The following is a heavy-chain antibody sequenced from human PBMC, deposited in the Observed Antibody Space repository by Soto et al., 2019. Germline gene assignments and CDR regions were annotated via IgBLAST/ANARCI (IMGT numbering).Heavy chain of an antibody. Sequence: QVQLVQSGAEVKKPGSSVKVSCQASGGTFSSYAISWVRQAPGQGLEWMGGIIPIFGTANYAQKFQGRVTITADESTSTAYMELRSLRSEDTAVYYCARDGGGYSGYDSGYYFDYWGQGTLVTVSS. CDR2: IIPIFGTA. CDR1: GGTFSSYA. CDR3: ARDGGGYSGYDSGYYFDY. V-gene: IGHV1-69*01. J-gene: IGHJ4*02. D-gene: IGHD5-12*01.